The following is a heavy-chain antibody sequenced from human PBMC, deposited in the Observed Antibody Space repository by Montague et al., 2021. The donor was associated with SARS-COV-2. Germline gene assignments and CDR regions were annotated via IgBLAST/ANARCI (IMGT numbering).Heavy chain of an antibody. J-gene: IGHJ4*02. V-gene: IGHV6-1*01. D-gene: IGHD6-13*01. Sequence: CAISGDSVSSNSATWNWIRQSPSRGLGWLGRTYYRSMWKSDYARSVKSRIATNPDTSKNQFSLQLSSVTPEDTALYYCVRGIEAAGSYDYWGQGTLVTVSS. CDR1: GDSVSSNSAT. CDR2: TYYRSMWKS. CDR3: VRGIEAAGSYDY.